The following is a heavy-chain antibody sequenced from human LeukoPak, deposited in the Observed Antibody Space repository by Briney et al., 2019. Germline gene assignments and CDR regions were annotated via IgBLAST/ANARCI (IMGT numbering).Heavy chain of an antibody. CDR3: ARGGVVATIIDFVDY. Sequence: GESLKISCKASGYTFTGYYMHWVRPAPGQGLEWMGWINPNSGGTNYAQKFQGRVTMTRDTSISTAYMELSRLRSDDTAVYYCARGGVVATIIDFVDYWGQGTLVTVSS. CDR2: INPNSGGT. CDR1: GYTFTGYY. J-gene: IGHJ4*02. D-gene: IGHD5-12*01. V-gene: IGHV1-2*02.